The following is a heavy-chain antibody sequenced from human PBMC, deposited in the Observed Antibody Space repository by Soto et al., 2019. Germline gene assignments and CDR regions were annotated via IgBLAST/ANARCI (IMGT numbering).Heavy chain of an antibody. Sequence: LSLTCTVSGGSISSSSYYWGWIRQPPGKGLEWIGSIYYSGSTYYNPSLKSRVTISVDTSKNQFSLKLSSVTAADTAVYYCARHAKGYCSGGSCYSEIDNWFDTWGPVTLVTVSS. CDR1: GGSISSSSYY. V-gene: IGHV4-39*01. D-gene: IGHD2-15*01. CDR2: IYYSGST. J-gene: IGHJ5*02. CDR3: ARHAKGYCSGGSCYSEIDNWFDT.